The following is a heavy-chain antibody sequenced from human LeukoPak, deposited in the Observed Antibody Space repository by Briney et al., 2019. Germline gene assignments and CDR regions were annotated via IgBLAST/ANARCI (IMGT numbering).Heavy chain of an antibody. Sequence: GESLKISCKGSGYSFSSYWIAWVRQMPGKGLEWMGIIYPGDSDTRYSPSFQGQVTISADKSISTAYLQWSSLKASDTAMYNCARGEMRYCSGGYCYDYCGQGTLVTVSS. J-gene: IGHJ4*02. D-gene: IGHD2-15*01. V-gene: IGHV5-51*01. CDR3: ARGEMRYCSGGYCYDY. CDR1: GYSFSSYW. CDR2: IYPGDSDT.